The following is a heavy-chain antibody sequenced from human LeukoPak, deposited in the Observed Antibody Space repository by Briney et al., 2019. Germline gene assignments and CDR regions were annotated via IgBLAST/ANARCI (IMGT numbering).Heavy chain of an antibody. D-gene: IGHD6-13*01. CDR3: ARSAAGFDY. Sequence: QTLTLTCTFSGXSLSTSGLGVGWIRQPPGKALEWLALIYWDDDKHYSPSLITRLTITKDTSKNQVVLTMTNMDPIDTATYYCARSAAGFDYWGQGTLVTVSS. V-gene: IGHV2-5*02. CDR1: GXSLSTSGLG. CDR2: IYWDDDK. J-gene: IGHJ4*02.